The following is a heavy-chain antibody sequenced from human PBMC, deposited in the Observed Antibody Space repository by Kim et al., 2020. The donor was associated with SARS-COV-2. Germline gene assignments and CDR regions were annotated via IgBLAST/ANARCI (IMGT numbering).Heavy chain of an antibody. Sequence: GGSLRLSCAASGFTFSSYEMNWVRQAPGKGLEWVSYISSSGSTIYYADSVKGRFTISRDNAKNSLYLQMNSLRAEDTAVYYCARDGIAVAGTVPYYYYYYMDVWGKGTTVTVSS. V-gene: IGHV3-48*03. CDR1: GFTFSSYE. CDR2: ISSSGSTI. J-gene: IGHJ6*03. D-gene: IGHD6-19*01. CDR3: ARDGIAVAGTVPYYYYYYMDV.